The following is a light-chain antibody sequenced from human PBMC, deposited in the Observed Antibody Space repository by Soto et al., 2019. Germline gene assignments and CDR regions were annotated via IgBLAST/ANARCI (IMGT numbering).Light chain of an antibody. V-gene: IGLV2-14*01. CDR1: SSDVGDYNY. CDR2: EVS. CDR3: SSYTSSITLV. Sequence: QSALTQPASVSGSPGQSITISCTGTSSDVGDYNYVSWYQQHPGKAPKLMIYEVSNRPSGVSNRFSGSKSGNTASLTISGLHAEDEADYYCSSYTSSITLVFGGGTKLTV. J-gene: IGLJ3*02.